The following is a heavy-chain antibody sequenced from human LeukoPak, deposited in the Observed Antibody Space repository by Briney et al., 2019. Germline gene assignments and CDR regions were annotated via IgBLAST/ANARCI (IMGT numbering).Heavy chain of an antibody. D-gene: IGHD3-9*01. V-gene: IGHV1-18*04. CDR2: ISAYDGNT. CDR1: GYTFTSYG. CDR3: ARVLTGYYPTTYYYYGMDV. J-gene: IGHJ6*04. Sequence: ASVKVSCKASGYTFTSYGISWVRQAPGQGLEWMGWISAYDGNTNYAQKPQGRVTMTTDTSTSTAYMELRSLRSDDTAVYYCARVLTGYYPTTYYYYGMDVWGKGTTVTVSS.